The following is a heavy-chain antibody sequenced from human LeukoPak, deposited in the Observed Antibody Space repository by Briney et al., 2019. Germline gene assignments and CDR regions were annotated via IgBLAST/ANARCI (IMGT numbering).Heavy chain of an antibody. CDR2: INHCGST. J-gene: IGHJ3*02. CDR3: QRRILVVDDAFDI. Sequence: SEPLSLTCAVYDSSFSGYYWRWIRRPPGRGLVWIGEINHCGSTNYHTPLKSRVPTSVGTSKNQFSLKLTAVTATDTAVYYGQRRILVVDDAFDIWGQGTMVTVSS. CDR1: DSSFSGYY. D-gene: IGHD2/OR15-2a*01. V-gene: IGHV4-34*01.